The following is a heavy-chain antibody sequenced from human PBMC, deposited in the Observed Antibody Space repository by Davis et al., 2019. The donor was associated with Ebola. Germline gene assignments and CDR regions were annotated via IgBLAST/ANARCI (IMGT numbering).Heavy chain of an antibody. D-gene: IGHD5-18*01. CDR3: ARSPTPQLWFLFDF. CDR2: IYYSGIT. V-gene: IGHV4-39*01. CDR1: GGSISSSSYS. J-gene: IGHJ4*02. Sequence: GSLRLSCTVSGGSISSSSYSWGWIRQPPGKGLEWIGSIYYSGITYYNPSLKSRVTISVDTSKNQFSLKLSSVTAADTAVYYCARSPTPQLWFLFDFWGQGTLVTVSS.